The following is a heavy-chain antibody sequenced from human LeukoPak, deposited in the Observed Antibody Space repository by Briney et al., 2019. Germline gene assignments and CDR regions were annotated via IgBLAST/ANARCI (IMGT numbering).Heavy chain of an antibody. CDR1: GGSFSGYY. Sequence: SETLSLTCAVYGGSFSGYYWSWIRQPPGKGLEWIGEINHSGSTNYNPSLKSRVPISVETPKNQFSLKLSSVTAADTCMYFCARSSLAVYFDYWGQGTLVTASS. CDR2: INHSGST. V-gene: IGHV4-34*01. J-gene: IGHJ4*02. CDR3: ARSSLAVYFDY. D-gene: IGHD6-19*01.